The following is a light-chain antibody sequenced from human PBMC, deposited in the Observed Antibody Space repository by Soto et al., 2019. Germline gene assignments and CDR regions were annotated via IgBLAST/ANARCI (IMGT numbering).Light chain of an antibody. CDR3: QQYNNWRLWT. CDR2: AAS. Sequence: EIVITQYKSSRSVSQGQRASLSCRAGQSIGSNLAWYQQNPGQAPRLLIYAASIRATDFTARFSGSGSGTEFTLTISGLQSYDFAVYFCQQYNNWRLWTFGHGTKVDIK. V-gene: IGKV3-15*01. J-gene: IGKJ1*01. CDR1: QSIGSN.